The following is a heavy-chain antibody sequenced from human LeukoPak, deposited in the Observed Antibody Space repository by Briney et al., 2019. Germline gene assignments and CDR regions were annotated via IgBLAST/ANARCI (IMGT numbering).Heavy chain of an antibody. V-gene: IGHV4-4*07. J-gene: IGHJ3*02. CDR1: GGSISSYY. CDR3: ARDPSVAAAGTGAFDI. Sequence: SETLSLTCTVSGGSISSYYWSWIRQPAGKGLEWIGRIYTSGSTNYNPSLKSRVTMSIDASKNQFSLKLSSVTAADTAVYYCARDPSVAAAGTGAFDIWGQGTMVTVSS. D-gene: IGHD6-13*01. CDR2: IYTSGST.